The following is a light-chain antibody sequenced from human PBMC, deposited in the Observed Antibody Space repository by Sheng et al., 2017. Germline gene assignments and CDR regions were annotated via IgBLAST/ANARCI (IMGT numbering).Light chain of an antibody. CDR3: NCRDSSGKHVV. CDR1: SLRSYY. V-gene: IGLV3-19*01. CDR2: GKN. Sequence: SSELTQDPAVSVALGQTVRITCQGDSLRSYYASWFQQKPGQAPVLLIYGKNNRPSGIPDRFSGSRSGNTASLTITGAQAEDEADYYCNCRDSSGKHVVFGGGTNLTVL. J-gene: IGLJ2*01.